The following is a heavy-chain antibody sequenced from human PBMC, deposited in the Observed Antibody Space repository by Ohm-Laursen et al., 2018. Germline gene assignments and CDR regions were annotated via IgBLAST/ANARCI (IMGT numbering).Heavy chain of an antibody. J-gene: IGHJ6*02. CDR3: TTVGGLTEYYYYTMDV. Sequence: SLRLSCTASGFTFSSCWMSWVRQAPGKGLEWVGRIKCKTDGGTTDYAAPVKGRFTISRDDSKNTLYLQMNSLKTEVTAVYYCTTVGGLTEYYYYTMDVWGQGTTVTVSS. D-gene: IGHD3-16*01. CDR2: IKCKTDGGTT. CDR1: GFTFSSCW. V-gene: IGHV3-15*01.